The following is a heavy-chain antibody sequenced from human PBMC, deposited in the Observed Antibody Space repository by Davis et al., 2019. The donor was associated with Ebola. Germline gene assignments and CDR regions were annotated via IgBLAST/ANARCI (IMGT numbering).Heavy chain of an antibody. CDR2: IRYDGSNK. CDR3: AKDSLWQSSSWGGRAY. J-gene: IGHJ4*02. Sequence: GESLKITCAASGFSFSSYGMHWVRQAPGKGLEWVAFIRYDGSNKYYADSVKGRFTISRDNSKNTLYLQMNSLRAEDTAVYYCAKDSLWQSSSWGGRAYWGQGTLVTVSS. V-gene: IGHV3-30*02. CDR1: GFSFSSYG. D-gene: IGHD6-13*01.